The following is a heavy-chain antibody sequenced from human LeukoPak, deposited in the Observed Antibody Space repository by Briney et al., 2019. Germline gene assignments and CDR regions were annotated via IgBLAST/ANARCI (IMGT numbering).Heavy chain of an antibody. J-gene: IGHJ6*03. CDR2: IYSGGTT. V-gene: IGHV3-53*01. D-gene: IGHD1-1*01. Sequence: GGSLRLSCAASGFTVSSNYMSWVRQAPGKGLEWVSLIYSGGTTYYADSVKGRFTISRDNSKNTLYLQMNSLRAEDTAVYYCARSADGGTGTYYYYYMDVWGKGATVTISS. CDR1: GFTVSSNY. CDR3: ARSADGGTGTYYYYYMDV.